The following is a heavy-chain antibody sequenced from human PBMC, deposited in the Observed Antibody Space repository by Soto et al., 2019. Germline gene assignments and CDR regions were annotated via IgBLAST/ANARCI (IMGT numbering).Heavy chain of an antibody. CDR1: GCSIGGGGCY. Sequence: ASETLSLTCTVSGCSIGGGGCYWSWIRQHPGKGLEWIGYIYYSASTNYNPSLKSRVTISVDTSKNQFSLKLSSVTAADTAVYYCARSPPTYYDILTGYGIQYYYYYYMDVWGKATTVTVSS. CDR2: IYYSAST. V-gene: IGHV4-61*08. D-gene: IGHD3-9*01. J-gene: IGHJ6*03. CDR3: ARSPPTYYDILTGYGIQYYYYYYMDV.